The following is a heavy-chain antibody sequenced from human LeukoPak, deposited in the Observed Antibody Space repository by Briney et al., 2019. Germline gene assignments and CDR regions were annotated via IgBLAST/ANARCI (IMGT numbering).Heavy chain of an antibody. D-gene: IGHD3-16*02. J-gene: IGHJ4*02. V-gene: IGHV4-59*01. CDR2: IYYSGST. CDR3: ARGFETSYRYTFYY. CDR1: GGSISSYY. Sequence: SESLSLTCTVSGGSISSYYWSWIRQPPGKGLEWIGYIYYSGSTNYNPSLKSRVTISVDTSKNQFSLKLSSVTAADTAVYYCARGFETSYRYTFYYWGQGTLVTVSS.